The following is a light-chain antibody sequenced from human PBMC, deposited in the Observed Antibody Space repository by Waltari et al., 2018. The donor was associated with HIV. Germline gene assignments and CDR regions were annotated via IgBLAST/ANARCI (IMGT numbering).Light chain of an antibody. J-gene: IGLJ3*02. V-gene: IGLV2-8*01. CDR3: SSYAGSNWV. CDR1: SSDVGGYNY. CDR2: EVS. Sequence: QSALTQPPSASGSPGQSVTISCTGTSSDVGGYNYVSWYQQHPGKAPKFIIYEVSNRPSGVPDRFSGSKSGNTASLTVSGLQAEDEADYYCSSYAGSNWVFGGGTKLTVL.